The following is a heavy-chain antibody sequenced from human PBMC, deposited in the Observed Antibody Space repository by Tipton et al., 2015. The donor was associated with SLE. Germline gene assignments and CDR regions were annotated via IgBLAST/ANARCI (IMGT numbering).Heavy chain of an antibody. V-gene: IGHV4-61*02. D-gene: IGHD1-26*01. Sequence: TLSLTCTVSGGSISSGSYYWSWIRQPAGKGLEWIGRIYTSGSTNYNPSLKSRVTISVDTSKNQFSLKLSSVTAADTAVYYCARTVGIMDAFDIWGQGAMVTVSS. CDR1: GGSISSGSYY. CDR2: IYTSGST. J-gene: IGHJ3*02. CDR3: ARTVGIMDAFDI.